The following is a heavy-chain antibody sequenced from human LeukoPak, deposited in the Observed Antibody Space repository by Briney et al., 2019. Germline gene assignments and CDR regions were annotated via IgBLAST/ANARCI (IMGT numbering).Heavy chain of an antibody. V-gene: IGHV1-3*01. CDR2: ISAGNGNT. Sequence: ASVKVSCKASGYTFTSYAMHWVRQAPGQRLEWMGWISAGNGNTKYSQKFQGRVTITRDTSASTAYMELSSLRSEDTAVYYCARDYWFDPWGQGTLVTVSS. CDR1: GYTFTSYA. J-gene: IGHJ5*02. CDR3: ARDYWFDP.